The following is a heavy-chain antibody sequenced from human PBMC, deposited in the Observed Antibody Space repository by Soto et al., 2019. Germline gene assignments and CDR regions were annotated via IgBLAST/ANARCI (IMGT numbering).Heavy chain of an antibody. CDR1: GFTFSDYY. CDR2: ISSSGSTI. V-gene: IGHV3-11*01. D-gene: IGHD5-12*01. J-gene: IGHJ4*02. CDR3: AKDVRPDGYWDLDY. Sequence: GGSLRLSCAASGFTFSDYYMSWIRQAPGKGLEWVSYISSSGSTIYYADSVKGRFTISRDNAKNSLYLQMNSLRAEDTAVYYCAKDVRPDGYWDLDYWGQGTPVTVSS.